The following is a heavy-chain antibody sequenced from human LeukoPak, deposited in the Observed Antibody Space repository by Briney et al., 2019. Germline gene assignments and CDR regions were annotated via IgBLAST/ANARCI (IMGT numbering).Heavy chain of an antibody. CDR1: GFTFSTYE. V-gene: IGHV3-48*03. J-gene: IGHJ4*02. CDR2: ISGDGDTI. CDR3: ASYFDFWSGYHPGGEVGY. Sequence: GSLRLSCAASGFTFSTYELNWVRQAPGKGLEWVSYISGDGDTIYYADSVKGRFTISRDNAKNSLYLQMNSLRAEDTGLYYCASYFDFWSGYHPGGEVGYWGQGTLVTVSS. D-gene: IGHD3-3*01.